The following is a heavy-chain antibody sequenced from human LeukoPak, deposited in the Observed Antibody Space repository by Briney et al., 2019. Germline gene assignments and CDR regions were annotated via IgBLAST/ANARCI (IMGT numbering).Heavy chain of an antibody. Sequence: GGSLRLSCAASGFISSSSWMTWVRQAPGKGLEWVANIKQDGGEKYYVDSVKGRFTISRDNAKNSLYLQMNSLRAEDTAVYYCARDLYNSASKWGQGTLVTVSS. CDR1: GFISSSSW. D-gene: IGHD6-25*01. CDR3: ARDLYNSASK. CDR2: IKQDGGEK. J-gene: IGHJ4*02. V-gene: IGHV3-7*03.